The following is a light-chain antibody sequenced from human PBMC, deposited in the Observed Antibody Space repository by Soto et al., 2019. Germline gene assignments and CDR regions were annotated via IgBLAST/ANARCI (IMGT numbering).Light chain of an antibody. J-gene: IGLJ2*01. V-gene: IGLV2-14*01. Sequence: QSALTQPASVSGSPGQSITISCTGTSSDVGGYNCVSWYQQHPGKAPKLMIVDVSNRPSGVSNRFSGSKSGNTASLTISGLQAEDEADYYCSSYARSRDVVFGGGTKVTVL. CDR1: SSDVGGYNC. CDR3: SSYARSRDVV. CDR2: DVS.